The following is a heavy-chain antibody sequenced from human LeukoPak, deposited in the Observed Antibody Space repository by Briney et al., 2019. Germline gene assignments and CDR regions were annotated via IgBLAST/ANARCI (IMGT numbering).Heavy chain of an antibody. J-gene: IGHJ4*02. V-gene: IGHV3-23*01. CDR3: ARKVAVAMDLDY. CDR1: GFTFKSYG. CDR2: ITGAGSST. Sequence: GGSLRLSCAASGFTFKSYGMTWVRQVPGKGLEWVSSITGAGSSTKYADSVDGRFTISRDNSKNTVSLQMTGLRAEDTAVYYCARKVAVAMDLDYWGQGTLVTVSS. D-gene: IGHD5-18*01.